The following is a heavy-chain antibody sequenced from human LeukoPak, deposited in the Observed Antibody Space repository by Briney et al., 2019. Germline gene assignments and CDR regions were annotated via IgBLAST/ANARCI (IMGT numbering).Heavy chain of an antibody. J-gene: IGHJ6*02. CDR1: GFSLTTIGVG. V-gene: IGHV2-5*02. CDR2: IYWDDDK. CDR3: AHRPVVTRPGWYYGMDV. D-gene: IGHD4-23*01. Sequence: SGPTLVKPTQTLTLTCTFSGFSLTTIGVGVGWIRQPPGKALEWLALIYWDDDKRYSPSLKSRLTITKDTSKNQVVLTMTNMDPVDTATYYCAHRPVVTRPGWYYGMDVWGQGTTVTVSS.